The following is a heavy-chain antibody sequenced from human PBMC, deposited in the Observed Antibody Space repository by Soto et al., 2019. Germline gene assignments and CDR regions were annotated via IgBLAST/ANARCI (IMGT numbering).Heavy chain of an antibody. V-gene: IGHV1-69*02. J-gene: IGHJ4*02. CDR3: ATSYGSGYRAFDY. D-gene: IGHD3-10*01. CDR1: GDTFSFYS. Sequence: QVQLVQSGAEVKRPGSSVKVSCKASGDTFSFYSINWVRQAPGLGLEWMGRVNPILRLSNYAQRFQGRVTMTADKSTSKAYMVLSSLTSEDTAIFYCATSYGSGYRAFDYWGQGAQVIVSS. CDR2: VNPILRLS.